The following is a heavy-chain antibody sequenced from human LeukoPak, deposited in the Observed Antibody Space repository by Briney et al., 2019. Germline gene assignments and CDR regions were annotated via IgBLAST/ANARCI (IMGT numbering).Heavy chain of an antibody. Sequence: GASVKVSCKASGYTFTGYYMHWVRQAPGQGLEWMGWINPNSGGTNYAQKFQGRVTMTRDTSISTAYMELSRLRSDDTAVYYCARDKESTSCYAGCWRFDPWGQGTLVTVSS. J-gene: IGHJ5*02. CDR1: GYTFTGYY. D-gene: IGHD2-2*01. V-gene: IGHV1-2*02. CDR3: ARDKESTSCYAGCWRFDP. CDR2: INPNSGGT.